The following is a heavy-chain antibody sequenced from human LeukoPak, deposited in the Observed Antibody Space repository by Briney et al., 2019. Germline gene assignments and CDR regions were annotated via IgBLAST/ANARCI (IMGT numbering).Heavy chain of an antibody. Sequence: SETLSLTCTVSGGSISSSSYYWGWIRQPPGKGLEWIGSIYYSGSTYYNPSLKSRVTISVDTSKNQFSLKLSSVTAADTAVYYCARVSRGYSSSQQLDYWGQGTLVTVSS. J-gene: IGHJ4*02. V-gene: IGHV4-39*07. CDR3: ARVSRGYSSSQQLDY. CDR2: IYYSGST. CDR1: GGSISSSSYY. D-gene: IGHD6-13*01.